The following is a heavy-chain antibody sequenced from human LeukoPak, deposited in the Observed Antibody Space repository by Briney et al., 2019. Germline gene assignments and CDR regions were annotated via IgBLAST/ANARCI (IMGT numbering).Heavy chain of an antibody. J-gene: IGHJ4*02. CDR1: GYTFTSYG. CDR3: ARVLIAGATPGFDY. D-gene: IGHD1-26*01. Sequence: GASVKVSCKASGYTFTSYGISWVRQAPRQGLEWMGWISAYNGNTNYAQKLQGRVTMTTDTSTSTAYMELRSLRSDDTAVYYCARVLIAGATPGFDYWSQGTLVTVSS. CDR2: ISAYNGNT. V-gene: IGHV1-18*01.